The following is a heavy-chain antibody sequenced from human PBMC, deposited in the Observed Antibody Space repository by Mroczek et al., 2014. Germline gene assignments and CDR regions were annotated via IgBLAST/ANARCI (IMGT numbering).Heavy chain of an antibody. CDR1: GGSISSYY. D-gene: IGHD2-8*01. J-gene: IGHJ4*02. CDR2: IYTSGST. V-gene: IGHV4-4*07. CDR3: AREADDCTNGVCYPRFDY. Sequence: QVQLQESGPGLVKPSETLSLTCTVSGGSISSYYWSWIRQPAGKGLEWIGRIYTSGSTNYNPSLKSRVTMSVDTSKNQFSLKLSSVTAADTAVYYCAREADDCTNGVCYPRFDYWGQGTLVTVSS.